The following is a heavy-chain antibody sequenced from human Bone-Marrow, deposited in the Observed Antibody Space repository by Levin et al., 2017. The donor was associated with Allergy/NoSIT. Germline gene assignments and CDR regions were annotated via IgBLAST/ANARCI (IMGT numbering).Heavy chain of an antibody. CDR2: IYYSGST. J-gene: IGHJ4*02. Sequence: SETLSLTCTVSGGSISSSSYYWGWIRQPPGKGLEWIGSIYYSGSTYYNPSLKSRVTISVDTPKNQFSLKLSSVTAADTAVYYCARHHYYGSGSYSTYYFDYWGQGTLVTVSS. V-gene: IGHV4-39*01. CDR3: ARHHYYGSGSYSTYYFDY. CDR1: GGSISSSSYY. D-gene: IGHD3-10*01.